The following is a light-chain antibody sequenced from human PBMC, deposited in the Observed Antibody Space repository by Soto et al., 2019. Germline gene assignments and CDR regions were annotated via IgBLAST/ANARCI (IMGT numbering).Light chain of an antibody. CDR2: LEGSGSY. CDR3: ETWDSNTHTV. V-gene: IGLV4-60*02. Sequence: QLVLTQSSSASASLGSSVKLTCTRSRGNLSYIIAWHQQQPGKAPRYLMKLEGSGSYNKGSGVPDRFSGSSSGADRYLTISNLQFEDEADYYCETWDSNTHTVFGGGTKLTVL. CDR1: RGNLSYI. J-gene: IGLJ3*02.